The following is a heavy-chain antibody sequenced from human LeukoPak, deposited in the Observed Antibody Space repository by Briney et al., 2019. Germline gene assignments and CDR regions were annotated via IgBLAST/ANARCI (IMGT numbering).Heavy chain of an antibody. V-gene: IGHV4-34*01. CDR2: INHSGST. CDR1: GGSFSGYY. J-gene: IGHJ6*02. CDR3: ARAPRTKYYYYYGMDV. Sequence: SETLSLTCAVYGGSFSGYYWSWIRQPPGKGLEWIGEINHSGSTNYNPSLKSRLTISVDTSKNQFSLKLSSVTAADTAVYYCARAPRTKYYYYYGMDVWGQGTTVTVSS.